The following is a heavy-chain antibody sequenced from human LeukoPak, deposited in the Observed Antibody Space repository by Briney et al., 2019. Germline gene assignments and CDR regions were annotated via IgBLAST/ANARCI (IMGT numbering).Heavy chain of an antibody. V-gene: IGHV1-2*02. Sequence: ASATVFSPSRGDSLTGDYMKRVRQAPGQGLEWMGWINPNSGSTNYAQKFQGRVTMTRDTSISTAYMELSRLISDDMEVYYCARVNSYGFGESDYFDYWGQGTLVTVPS. CDR1: GDSLTGDY. J-gene: IGHJ4*02. D-gene: IGHD3-10*01. CDR3: ARVNSYGFGESDYFDY. CDR2: INPNSGST.